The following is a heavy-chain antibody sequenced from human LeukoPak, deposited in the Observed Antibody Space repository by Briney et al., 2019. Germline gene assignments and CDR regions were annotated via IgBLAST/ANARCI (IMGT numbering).Heavy chain of an antibody. Sequence: QAGGSLRLSCAASGFMFSNYGMHWVRQAPGEGLEYVAAIDSYGGSTYYANSVKGRFIISRDNSKNTLYLQMGSLRPEDMAVYYCVREVGSSSWNFYFQHWGQGTLVTVSS. D-gene: IGHD6-13*01. J-gene: IGHJ1*01. V-gene: IGHV3-64*01. CDR3: VREVGSSSWNFYFQH. CDR2: IDSYGGST. CDR1: GFMFSNYG.